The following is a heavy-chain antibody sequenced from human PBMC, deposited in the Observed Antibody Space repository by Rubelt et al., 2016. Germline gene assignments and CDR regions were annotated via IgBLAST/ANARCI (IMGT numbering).Heavy chain of an antibody. J-gene: IGHJ4*02. CDR2: INHSGST. CDR3: ARTLGRLVFGY. D-gene: IGHD6-19*01. CDR1: GFISSNYA. Sequence: VQLVESGGGLVKPGESLRLSCAASGFISSNYAISWIRQPPGKGLEWIGEINHSGSTNYNPSLTSRVTISVDTSKNQFSLKLSSVTAADTAVYYCARTLGRLVFGYWGQGTLVTVSS. V-gene: IGHV4-34*01.